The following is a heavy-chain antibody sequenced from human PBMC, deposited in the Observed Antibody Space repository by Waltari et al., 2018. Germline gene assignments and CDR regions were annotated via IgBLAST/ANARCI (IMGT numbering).Heavy chain of an antibody. V-gene: IGHV3-30*18. CDR1: GFTFSNYA. D-gene: IGHD1-26*01. Sequence: QVQLVESGGGVVQPGRSLRLSCTVSGFTFSNYAMHWVRQAPGKGREWVALILSDGSNKYYADSVEGRFTMSRDNSKNMVYLQMNSLRPEDTAVYYCAKAGGIYNYPLDPWGQGTLVTVSS. J-gene: IGHJ5*02. CDR3: AKAGGIYNYPLDP. CDR2: ILSDGSNK.